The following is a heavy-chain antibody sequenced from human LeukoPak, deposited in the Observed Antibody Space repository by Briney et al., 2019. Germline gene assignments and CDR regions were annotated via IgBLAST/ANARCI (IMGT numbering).Heavy chain of an antibody. J-gene: IGHJ4*02. CDR3: ARGGGVGAVADHFDY. Sequence: ASVKVSCKASGYIFTSYAISWVRQAPGQGLEWMGWISAYNGNTDYAQKLQGSVNMTTDTSTSTAYMELRSLRSDDTAVYYCARGGGVGAVADHFDYWGQGTLVTVSS. D-gene: IGHD6-19*01. V-gene: IGHV1-18*01. CDR1: GYIFTSYA. CDR2: ISAYNGNT.